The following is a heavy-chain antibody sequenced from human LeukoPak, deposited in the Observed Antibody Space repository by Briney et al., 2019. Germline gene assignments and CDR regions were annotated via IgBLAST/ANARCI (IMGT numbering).Heavy chain of an antibody. CDR3: ARGFHATMVRGALRY. CDR1: GGTFSSYA. J-gene: IGHJ4*02. Sequence: EASVKVSCKASGGTFSSYAISWVRQAPGQGLEWMGGIIPIFGTANYAQKFQGRVTMTRNTSISTAYMELSSLRSEDTAVYYCARGFHATMVRGALRYWGQGTLVTVSS. D-gene: IGHD3-10*01. V-gene: IGHV1-69*05. CDR2: IIPIFGTA.